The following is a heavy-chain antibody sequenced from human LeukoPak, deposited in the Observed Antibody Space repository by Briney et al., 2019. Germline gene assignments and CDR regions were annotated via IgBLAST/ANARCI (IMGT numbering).Heavy chain of an antibody. V-gene: IGHV4-4*02. D-gene: IGHD3-10*01. Sequence: PSGTLSLTCGVSGGSISSSYWWSWVRQPPGKGLEWIGEIYHSGSTNYNPSLKSRVTISVDTSKNQFSLKLSSVTAADTAVYYCARLGNYYGSGFRWGQGTLVTVSS. CDR2: IYHSGST. CDR1: GGSISSSYW. J-gene: IGHJ4*02. CDR3: ARLGNYYGSGFR.